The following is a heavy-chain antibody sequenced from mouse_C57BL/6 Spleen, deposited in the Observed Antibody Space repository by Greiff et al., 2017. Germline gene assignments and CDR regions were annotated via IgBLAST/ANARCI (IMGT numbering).Heavy chain of an antibody. V-gene: IGHV1-80*01. D-gene: IGHD3-2*02. J-gene: IGHJ2*01. CDR3: ARDSSGYLFDY. CDR1: GYAFSSYW. Sequence: QVQLKESGAELVKPGASVKISCKASGYAFSSYWMNWVKQRPGKGLEWIGQIYPGDGDTNYNGKFKGKATLTADKSSSTAYMQLSSLTSEDSAVYFCARDSSGYLFDYWGQGTTLTVSS. CDR2: IYPGDGDT.